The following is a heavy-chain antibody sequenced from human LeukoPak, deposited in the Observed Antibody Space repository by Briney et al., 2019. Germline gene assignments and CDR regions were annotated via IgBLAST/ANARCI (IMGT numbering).Heavy chain of an antibody. V-gene: IGHV3-21*01. CDR2: INSSSSYI. CDR1: GFTFSSHS. Sequence: GGSLRLSCAASGFTFSSHSMNWVRQAPGKGLEWVSSINSSSSYIYYADSVKGRFTISRYNAKNSLYLQMNSLRAEDTAVYYCASLPDRGSGDYRGVNWFDPWGQGTLVSVSS. J-gene: IGHJ5*02. CDR3: ASLPDRGSGDYRGVNWFDP. D-gene: IGHD3-3*01.